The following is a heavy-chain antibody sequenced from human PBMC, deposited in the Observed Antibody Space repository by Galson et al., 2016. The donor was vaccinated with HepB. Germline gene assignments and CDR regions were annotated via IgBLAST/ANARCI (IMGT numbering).Heavy chain of an antibody. CDR1: GFTFSNYG. J-gene: IGHJ4*02. V-gene: IGHV3-33*03. CDR3: ARGDGYQNGGFDY. Sequence: SLRLSCAASGFTFSNYGMHWVRQAPGKGLEWVAVIWYDGNKKYYADSVKGRFTISRDNSKNTMFLQMDSLRAEDTAVYYCARGDGYQNGGFDYWGQGTLVTVSS. D-gene: IGHD3-16*01. CDR2: IWYDGNKK.